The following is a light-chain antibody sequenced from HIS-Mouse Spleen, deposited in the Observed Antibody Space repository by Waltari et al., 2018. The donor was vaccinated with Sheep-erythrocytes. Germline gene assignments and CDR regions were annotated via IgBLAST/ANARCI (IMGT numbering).Light chain of an antibody. CDR2: EGS. V-gene: IGLV2-23*01. Sequence: QSALTQPASVSGSPGQSITLSCTGPSSDVGRYNLVPWYQQHPGKAPKLMIYEGSKRPSGVSNRFSGSKSGNTASLTISGLQAEDEADYYCCSYAGSSTWVFGGGTKLTVL. CDR3: CSYAGSSTWV. J-gene: IGLJ3*02. CDR1: SSDVGRYNL.